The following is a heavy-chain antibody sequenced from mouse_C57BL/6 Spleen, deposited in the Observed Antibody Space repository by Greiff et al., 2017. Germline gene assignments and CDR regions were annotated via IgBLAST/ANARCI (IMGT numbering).Heavy chain of an antibody. D-gene: IGHD1-1*01. J-gene: IGHJ1*03. CDR2: IDPSDSET. V-gene: IGHV1-52*01. CDR1: GYTFTSYW. Sequence: QVQLQQPGAELVRPGSSVKLSCKASGYTFTSYWMHWVKQRPIQGLEWIGNIDPSDSETHYNQKFKDKATLTVDKSSSTAYMQLSSLTSEDSVVYYCARWGYYYGSDGYFDVWGTGTTVTVSS. CDR3: ARWGYYYGSDGYFDV.